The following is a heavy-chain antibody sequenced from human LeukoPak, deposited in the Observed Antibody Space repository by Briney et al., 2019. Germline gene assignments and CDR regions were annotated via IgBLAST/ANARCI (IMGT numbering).Heavy chain of an antibody. J-gene: IGHJ5*01. CDR1: GFTLSSYW. CDR2: NNNARRST. CDR3: VRHFRTTNLFDS. Sequence: WGSLSLSCAASGFTLSSYWMHGVRPAAGKGLMGVIGNNNARRSTTYAASVKGRFTISRDNAKNTLYLQLSSLSAEDTAVYYCVRHFRTTNLFDSWGQGTLVTVSS. V-gene: IGHV3-74*01. D-gene: IGHD1-14*01.